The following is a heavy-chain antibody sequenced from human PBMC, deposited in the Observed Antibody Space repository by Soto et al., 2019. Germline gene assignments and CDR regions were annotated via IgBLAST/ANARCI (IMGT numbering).Heavy chain of an antibody. CDR2: IYYIGTA. V-gene: IGHV4-59*01. J-gene: IGHJ3*02. Sequence: QVQLQESGPGLVTPSETLSLTCTVSGGSISNYYWSRIRQPPGKGLEWIAFIYYIGTANYNPSLKSRVTISVDSSKNQFSLRLSSVTAADTAMYYCARHSSGWLHDAFDIWGQGTMVTVSS. CDR1: GGSISNYY. CDR3: ARHSSGWLHDAFDI. D-gene: IGHD6-19*01.